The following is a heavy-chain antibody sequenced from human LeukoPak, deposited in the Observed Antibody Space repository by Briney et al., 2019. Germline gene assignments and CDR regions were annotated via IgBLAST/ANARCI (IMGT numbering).Heavy chain of an antibody. J-gene: IGHJ5*02. CDR2: TNHSGST. D-gene: IGHD1-7*01. CDR1: GGSFSGYY. Sequence: SETLSLTCAVYGGSFSGYYCSWIRQPPGKGLEWIGETNHSGSTNYNPSLKSRVTISVDTSKNQFSLKLSSVTAADTAVYYCARVGGVIRNYVMDFLWFDPWGQGTLVTVSS. CDR3: ARVGGVIRNYVMDFLWFDP. V-gene: IGHV4-34*01.